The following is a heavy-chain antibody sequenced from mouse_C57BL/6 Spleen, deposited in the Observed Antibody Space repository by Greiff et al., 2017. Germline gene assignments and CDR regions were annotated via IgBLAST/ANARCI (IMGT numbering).Heavy chain of an antibody. Sequence: VQLQQSGPELVKPGASVKISCTASGYAFSSSWMNWVKQRPGKGLEWIGRIYPGDGDTNYNGMFKGQATLTADKSSSTAYMQLSSLTSEDSTVYFGALYYGNYYAGDYWGEGTSVTVSS. D-gene: IGHD2-1*01. CDR2: IYPGDGDT. CDR3: ALYYGNYYAGDY. V-gene: IGHV1-82*01. J-gene: IGHJ4*01. CDR1: GYAFSSSW.